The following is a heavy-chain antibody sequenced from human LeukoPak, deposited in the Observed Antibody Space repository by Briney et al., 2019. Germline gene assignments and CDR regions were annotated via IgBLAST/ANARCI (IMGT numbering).Heavy chain of an antibody. CDR2: INHSGST. CDR1: GGSFSGYY. V-gene: IGHV4-34*01. Sequence: SETLSLTCAVYGGSFSGYYWSWIRQPPGKGLEWIGEINHSGSTNYNPSLKSRVTISVDTSKNQFSLKLSSVTAADTAVYYCARARVGVRGVIGWFDPWGQGTLVTVSS. CDR3: ARARVGVRGVIGWFDP. J-gene: IGHJ5*02. D-gene: IGHD3-10*01.